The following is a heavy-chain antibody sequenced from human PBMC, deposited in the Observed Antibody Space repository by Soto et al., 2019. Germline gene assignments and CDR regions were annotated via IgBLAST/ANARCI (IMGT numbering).Heavy chain of an antibody. Sequence: QVQLQESGPGLVKPSQTLSLTCTVSGGSISSGGYYWSWIRQHPGKGLEWIGYIYYSGSTYYNPSLKSRVTISVDTSKNQFSLKLSSVTAVDTAVYYCARGYMTTVTNDAFDIWGQGTMVTVSS. CDR1: GGSISSGGYY. J-gene: IGHJ3*02. V-gene: IGHV4-31*03. CDR3: ARGYMTTVTNDAFDI. D-gene: IGHD4-17*01. CDR2: IYYSGST.